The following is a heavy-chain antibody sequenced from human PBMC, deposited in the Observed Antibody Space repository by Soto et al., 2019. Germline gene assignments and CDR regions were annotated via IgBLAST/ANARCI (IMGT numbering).Heavy chain of an antibody. CDR2: ISGYNGNT. D-gene: IGHD1-7*01. V-gene: IGHV1-18*01. CDR3: ARDATGTTPFDY. CDR1: GYAFTNYG. Sequence: ASLKVSCKASGYAFTNYGISWVRQAPGQGLEWMGWISGYNGNTNYAQKLQGRITMTTDTSTSTAYMELRTLRSDDTAVYFCARDATGTTPFDYWGQGTLVTSPQ. J-gene: IGHJ4*02.